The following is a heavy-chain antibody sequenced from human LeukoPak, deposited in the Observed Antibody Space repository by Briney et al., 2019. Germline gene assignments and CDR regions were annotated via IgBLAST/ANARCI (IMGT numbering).Heavy chain of an antibody. J-gene: IGHJ1*01. CDR1: GFTFSSYG. D-gene: IGHD6-6*01. CDR2: IRYDGSNK. V-gene: IGHV3-30*02. Sequence: GGSLRLSCAASGFTFSSYGMHWVRQAPGKGLEWVAFIRYDGSNKYYADSVKGRFTISRNNSKNTLYLQMNSLRAEDTAVSYCRVTGSSSYEYFQHWGQGTLVTVSS. CDR3: RVTGSSSYEYFQH.